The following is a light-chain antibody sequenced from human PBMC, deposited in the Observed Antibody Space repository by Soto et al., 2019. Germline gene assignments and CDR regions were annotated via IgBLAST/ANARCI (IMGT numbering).Light chain of an antibody. V-gene: IGLV2-14*01. CDR2: LDS. Sequence: QSVLTQPASVSGSPGRSITISCTGTSSDIGGYNHVSWYQQHPGKGPKLIIYLDSDRPSGVSNRFSGSKSGNTASLTISGLQPEDEADYYCSSYTTSDTLIFGGGTQLTVL. CDR3: SSYTTSDTLI. CDR1: SSDIGGYNH. J-gene: IGLJ2*01.